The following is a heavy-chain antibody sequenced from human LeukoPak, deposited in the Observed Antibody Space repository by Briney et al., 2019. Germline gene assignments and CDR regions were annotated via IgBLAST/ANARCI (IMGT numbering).Heavy chain of an antibody. CDR3: ARDGYSYGHEYYMDV. J-gene: IGHJ6*03. Sequence: SETLSLTCAVYGGSFSGHYWSWIRQPPGKGLEWIGYIYYSGSTNYNPSLKSRVTISVDTSKNQFSLKLSSVTAADTAVYYCARDGYSYGHEYYMDVWGKGTTVTISS. D-gene: IGHD5-18*01. V-gene: IGHV4-59*11. CDR1: GGSFSGHY. CDR2: IYYSGST.